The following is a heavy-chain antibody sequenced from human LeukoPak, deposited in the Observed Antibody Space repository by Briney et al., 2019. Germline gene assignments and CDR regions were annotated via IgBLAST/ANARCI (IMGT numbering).Heavy chain of an antibody. V-gene: IGHV1-18*01. J-gene: IGHJ4*02. Sequence: GTSVKVSCKASGYTFSNYGITWVRQAPGQGLEWMGTISGHNGDVNYAPKFQGRVTMTTDTSTTTPYMELRSLSFDDTAVYYCARYNSLLRGVTTSDYWGQGTLVTVSS. CDR2: ISGHNGDV. CDR1: GYTFSNYG. D-gene: IGHD3-10*01. CDR3: ARYNSLLRGVTTSDY.